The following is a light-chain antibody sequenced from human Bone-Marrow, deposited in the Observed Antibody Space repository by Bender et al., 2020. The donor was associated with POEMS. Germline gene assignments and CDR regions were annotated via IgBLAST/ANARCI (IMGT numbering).Light chain of an antibody. CDR2: SSH. V-gene: IGLV1-44*01. J-gene: IGLJ2*01. Sequence: QSVLTQPPSASGPPGQRVTISCSGGSSNIGAHAVNWYQHLPGTAPKLLIYSSHRRPSEVPDRFSGSRSGTSASLAISGLQADDEADYYCQSYDSSLSGSGVFGGGTKLTVL. CDR3: QSYDSSLSGSGV. CDR1: SSNIGAHA.